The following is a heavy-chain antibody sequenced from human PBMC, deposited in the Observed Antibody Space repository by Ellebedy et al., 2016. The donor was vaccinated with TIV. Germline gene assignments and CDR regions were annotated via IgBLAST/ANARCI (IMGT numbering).Heavy chain of an antibody. J-gene: IGHJ3*02. CDR2: INHSGSN. Sequence: MPSETLSLTCAVYGGSFSGYYWSWIRQPPGKGLEWIGEINHSGSNNYNPSLKSRVTISVATSKNQFSLKLSSVTAADTAVYYCARGSREFWSGHNPMYAFDIWGQGTMVTVSS. D-gene: IGHD3-3*01. CDR3: ARGSREFWSGHNPMYAFDI. CDR1: GGSFSGYY. V-gene: IGHV4-34*01.